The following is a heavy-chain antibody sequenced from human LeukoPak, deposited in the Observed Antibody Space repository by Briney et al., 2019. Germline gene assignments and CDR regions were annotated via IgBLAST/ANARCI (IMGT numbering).Heavy chain of an antibody. J-gene: IGHJ2*01. CDR1: GFTFSSYS. CDR2: ISSSSSYI. D-gene: IGHD2-15*01. CDR3: TRAPPQYCTGDTCYNFWYFDL. Sequence: PGGSLRLSCAASGFTFSSYSMNWVRQAPGKGLEWVSSISSSSSYIYYADSVKGRFTISRDNAKNSLYLQMNSLRAEDTAVYYCTRAPPQYCTGDTCYNFWYFDLWGRGTLVTVSS. V-gene: IGHV3-21*01.